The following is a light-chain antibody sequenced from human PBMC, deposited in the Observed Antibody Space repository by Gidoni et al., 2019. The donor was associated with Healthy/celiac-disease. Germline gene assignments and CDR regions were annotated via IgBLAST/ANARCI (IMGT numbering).Light chain of an antibody. CDR2: AAS. CDR1: QGISSY. J-gene: IGKJ4*01. V-gene: IGKV1-8*01. CDR3: QQYYSYPPS. Sequence: AIRMTQSPSSLSASTGDRVTITCRASQGISSYLAWYQQKPGKAPKLLIYAASTLQSGVPSRFSGSGSGTDFTLTISCLQSEDFATYYCQQYYSYPPSVXGGTKVEIK.